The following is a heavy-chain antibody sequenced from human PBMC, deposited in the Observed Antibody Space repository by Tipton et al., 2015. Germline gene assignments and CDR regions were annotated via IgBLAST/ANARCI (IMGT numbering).Heavy chain of an antibody. D-gene: IGHD3-22*01. J-gene: IGHJ4*02. CDR1: GYTFIDYW. Sequence: QSGTEVTEPGESLKISCKGSGYTFIDYWIGWVRQMPGKGREWMGIIYPDDSDTRYSPSFQGHVTISADKSISTAYLQWSTLKASDTAMYYCARGDLTMIVVPDYWGQGTLVTVSS. V-gene: IGHV5-51*01. CDR3: ARGDLTMIVVPDY. CDR2: IYPDDSDT.